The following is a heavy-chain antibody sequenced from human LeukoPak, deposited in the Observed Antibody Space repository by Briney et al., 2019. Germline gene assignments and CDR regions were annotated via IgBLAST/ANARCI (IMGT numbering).Heavy chain of an antibody. CDR2: IYYSGST. D-gene: IGHD3-10*01. V-gene: IGHV4-39*07. CDR3: ARESGGYYGSGSLNWFDP. CDR1: GGSISTGGYY. Sequence: SETLSLTCTVSGGSISTGGYYWGWIRQPPGKGLEWIGSIYYSGSTYYNPSLKSRVTISVDTSKNQFSLKLSSVTAADTAVYYCARESGGYYGSGSLNWFDPWGQGTLV. J-gene: IGHJ5*02.